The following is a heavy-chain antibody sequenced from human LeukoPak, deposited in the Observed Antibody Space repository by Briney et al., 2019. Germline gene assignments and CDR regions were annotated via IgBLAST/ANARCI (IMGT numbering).Heavy chain of an antibody. V-gene: IGHV3-30-3*01. CDR2: ISYDGSNK. J-gene: IGHJ4*02. CDR3: ARKFTYGPTIDY. Sequence: GRSLRLSCEASGFTFINYAMDWVRQAPGKGLEWVVLISYDGSNKYYADSVKGRFTISRDNSKNTLYLQMNSLRTEDTAVYYCARKFTYGPTIDYWGQGTLVTVSS. CDR1: GFTFINYA. D-gene: IGHD3-10*01.